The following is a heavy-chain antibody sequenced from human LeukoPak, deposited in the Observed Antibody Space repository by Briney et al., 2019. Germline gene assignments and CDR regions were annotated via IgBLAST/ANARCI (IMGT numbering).Heavy chain of an antibody. J-gene: IGHJ4*02. CDR1: VYTLTELS. V-gene: IGHV1-24*01. Sequence: ASVTVSFKFSVYTLTELSMHWVRQAPGKGLEWMGGFDPEDGETIYAQKFQGRVTMTEDTSTDTAYMELSSLRSEDTAVYYCATGAPGTKPYYFDYWGQGTLVTVSS. CDR2: FDPEDGET. CDR3: ATGAPGTKPYYFDY.